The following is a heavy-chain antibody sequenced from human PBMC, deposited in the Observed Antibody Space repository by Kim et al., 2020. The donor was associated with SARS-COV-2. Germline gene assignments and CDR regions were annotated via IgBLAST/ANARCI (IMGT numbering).Heavy chain of an antibody. J-gene: IGHJ4*02. V-gene: IGHV4-34*01. CDR3: ARGGVVVVAAYFDY. Sequence: NPSLKSRVTISVDTSKNQFSRKLSSVTAADTAVYYCARGGVVVVAAYFDYWGQGTLVTVSS. D-gene: IGHD2-15*01.